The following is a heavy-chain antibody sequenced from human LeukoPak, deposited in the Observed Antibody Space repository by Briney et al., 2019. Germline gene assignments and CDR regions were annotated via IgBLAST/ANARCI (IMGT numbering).Heavy chain of an antibody. CDR2: ISYTGST. J-gene: IGHJ5*02. D-gene: IGHD3-10*01. CDR3: ARDDYRGVTNFDP. Sequence: SETLSLTCTVSGGSISPYFWSWMRQTPGKGLEGIGYISYTGSTNYNPALKSRVTISVDTSKNQFSLQLTSVTAADTAVYYCARDDYRGVTNFDPWGQGTLVTVSS. CDR1: GGSISPYF. V-gene: IGHV4-59*01.